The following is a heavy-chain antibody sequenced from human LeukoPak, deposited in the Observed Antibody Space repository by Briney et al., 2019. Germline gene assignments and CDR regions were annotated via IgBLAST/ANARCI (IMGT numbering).Heavy chain of an antibody. J-gene: IGHJ5*02. CDR3: ARGRDWFDP. CDR1: GGSISSHY. Sequence: SETLSLTCTVSGGSISSHYWSWIRQPPGKGLEWIGYIYYSGSPNYNPSLKSRVTMSVDTSKNQFSLKLSSVTAADTAVYYCARGRDWFDPWGQGTLVTVSS. V-gene: IGHV4-59*11. CDR2: IYYSGSP.